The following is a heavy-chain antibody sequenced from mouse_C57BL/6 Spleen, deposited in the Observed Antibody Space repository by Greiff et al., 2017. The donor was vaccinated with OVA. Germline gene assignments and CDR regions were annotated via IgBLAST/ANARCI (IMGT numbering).Heavy chain of an antibody. D-gene: IGHD1-1*01. CDR3: ARSDSTTVVARGYFDV. CDR2: IYPGDGDT. V-gene: IGHV1-80*01. Sequence: QVQLQQSGAELVKPGASVKISCKASGYAFSSYWMNWVKQRPGTGLEWIGQIYPGDGDTNYNGKFKGKATLTADKSSSTAYMQRSSLTSEDSAVYFCARSDSTTVVARGYFDVWGTGTTVTVSS. CDR1: GYAFSSYW. J-gene: IGHJ1*03.